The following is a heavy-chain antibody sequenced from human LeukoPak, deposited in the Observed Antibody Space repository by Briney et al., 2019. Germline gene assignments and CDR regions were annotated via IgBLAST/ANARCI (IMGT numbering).Heavy chain of an antibody. D-gene: IGHD6-19*01. V-gene: IGHV3-30*03. CDR2: ISYDGSNK. Sequence: GGSLRLSCAASGFTFSSYGMHWVRQAPGKGLEWVAVISYDGSNKYYADSVKGRFTISRDNAKNSLYLQMNSLRAEDTAVYYCASRQWLVRGFDYWGQGTLVTVSS. CDR3: ASRQWLVRGFDY. J-gene: IGHJ4*02. CDR1: GFTFSSYG.